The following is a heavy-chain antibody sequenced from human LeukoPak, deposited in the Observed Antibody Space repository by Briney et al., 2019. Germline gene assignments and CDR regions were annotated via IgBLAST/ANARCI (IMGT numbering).Heavy chain of an antibody. J-gene: IGHJ4*02. V-gene: IGHV3-15*01. CDR1: GFTFSNAW. CDR3: AKDVVGATD. CDR2: IKSKADGGTA. D-gene: IGHD1-26*01. Sequence: GGSLRLSCAASGFTFSNAWMTWVRQAPGKGLEWVGRIKSKADGGTADYVAPVNGRFTISRDDSNKTLFLQMNSLRAEDTAVYYCAKDVVGATDWGQGTLVTVSS.